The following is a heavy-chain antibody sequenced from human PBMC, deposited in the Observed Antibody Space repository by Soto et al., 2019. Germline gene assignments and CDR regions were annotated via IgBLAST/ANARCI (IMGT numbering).Heavy chain of an antibody. V-gene: IGHV1-69*08. CDR3: ARDHPHYYILTVRYYYYGMDV. Sequence: QVQLVQSGAEVKKPGSSVKVSCKASGGTFSSYTISWVRQAPGQGLEWMGRIIPILGIANYAQKLQGRVTITADKSTSTAYMELSSLRSEDTAVYYCARDHPHYYILTVRYYYYGMDVWGQGTTVTVSS. D-gene: IGHD3-9*01. J-gene: IGHJ6*02. CDR1: GGTFSSYT. CDR2: IIPILGIA.